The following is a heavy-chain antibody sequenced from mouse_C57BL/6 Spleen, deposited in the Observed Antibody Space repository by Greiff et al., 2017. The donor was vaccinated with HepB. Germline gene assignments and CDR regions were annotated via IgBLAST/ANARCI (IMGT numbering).Heavy chain of an antibody. CDR1: GFNIKDDD. V-gene: IGHV14-4*01. CDR3: TTRVSINFDY. CDR2: IDPENGDT. J-gene: IGHJ2*01. Sequence: VQLQQSGAELVRPGASVKLSCTASGFNIKDDDMHWVKQRPEKGLEWIGWIDPENGDTENASKFQGKATITADTSSNTAYRQLSSLTSEDTAVYYCTTRVSINFDYWGQGTTLTVSS.